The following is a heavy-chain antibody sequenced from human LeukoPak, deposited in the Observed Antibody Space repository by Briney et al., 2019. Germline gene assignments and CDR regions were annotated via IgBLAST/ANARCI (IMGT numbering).Heavy chain of an antibody. V-gene: IGHV3-7*01. CDR1: GFTFSNYW. D-gene: IGHD6-13*01. J-gene: IGHJ4*02. CDR2: IKEAGSEK. CDR3: ARRPGIAAAGLVY. Sequence: GGSLRLSCAASGFTFSNYWMSWVRQAPGKGLEFMANIKEAGSEKYYVDSVKGRFTISRDNAKNSLYLQMNSLRAEDTAVYYCARRPGIAAAGLVYWGQGTLVTVSS.